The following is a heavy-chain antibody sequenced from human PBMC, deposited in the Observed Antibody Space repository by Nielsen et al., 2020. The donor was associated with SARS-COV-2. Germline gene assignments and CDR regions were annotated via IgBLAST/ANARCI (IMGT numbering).Heavy chain of an antibody. CDR1: GFTFSSYA. D-gene: IGHD2/OR15-2a*01. J-gene: IGHJ4*02. CDR3: TTDQYYAKFDY. V-gene: IGHV3-15*01. CDR2: IKSKTDGGTT. Sequence: GESLKISCAASGFTFSSYAMSWVRQAPGKGLEWVGRIKSKTDGGTTDYAAPVKGRFTISRDDSKNTLYLQMNSLKTEDTAVYYCTTDQYYAKFDYWGQGTLVTVSS.